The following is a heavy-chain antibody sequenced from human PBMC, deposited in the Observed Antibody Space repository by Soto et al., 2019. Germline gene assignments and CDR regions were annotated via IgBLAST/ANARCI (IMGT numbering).Heavy chain of an antibody. V-gene: IGHV1-2*04. CDR2: INPNSGGT. Sequence: GASVKVSCKASGYTFTGYYMHWVRQAPGQGLEWMGWINPNSGGTNYAQKFQGWVTMTRDTSISTAYMELSRLRSDDTAVYYCARGLFGGVIATGFDNCVQGTLLTVS. J-gene: IGHJ4*02. CDR1: GYTFTGYY. D-gene: IGHD3-16*02. CDR3: ARGLFGGVIATGFDN.